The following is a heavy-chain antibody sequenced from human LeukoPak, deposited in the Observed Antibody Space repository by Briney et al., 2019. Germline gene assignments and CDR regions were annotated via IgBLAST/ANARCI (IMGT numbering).Heavy chain of an antibody. CDR3: ARARRVWYDFWSGNNWFDP. J-gene: IGHJ5*02. D-gene: IGHD3-3*01. CDR2: ISSSSSYI. Sequence: GGSLRLSCAASGFTFSSYSMNWVRRAPGKGLEWVSSISSSSSYIYYADSVKGRFTISRDNAKNSLYLQMNSLRAEDTAVYYCARARRVWYDFWSGNNWFDPWGQGTLVTVSS. CDR1: GFTFSSYS. V-gene: IGHV3-21*01.